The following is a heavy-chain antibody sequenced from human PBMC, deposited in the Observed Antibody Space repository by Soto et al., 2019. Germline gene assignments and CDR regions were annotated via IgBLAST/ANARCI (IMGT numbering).Heavy chain of an antibody. CDR2: IYHSGST. D-gene: IGHD3-22*01. V-gene: IGHV4-4*02. J-gene: IGHJ6*02. CDR3: AGEGSGYSFYYGMDV. Sequence: SETLSLTCAVSGGSISSSNWWSWVRQPPGKGLEWIGEIYHSGSTNYNPSLKSRVTISVDKSKNQFSLKLSSVTAADTAVYYCAGEGSGYSFYYGMDVWGQGTTVTGSS. CDR1: GGSISSSNW.